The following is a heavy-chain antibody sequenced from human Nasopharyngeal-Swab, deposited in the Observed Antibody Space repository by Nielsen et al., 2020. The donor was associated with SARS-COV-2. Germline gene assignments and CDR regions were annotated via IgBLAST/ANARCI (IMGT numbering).Heavy chain of an antibody. CDR1: GYTFTSYD. J-gene: IGHJ6*03. Sequence: ASVKVSCKASGYTFTSYDINWVRQATGQGLEWMGWMNPNSGNTGYAQKLQGRVTMTRNTSISTAYMELSSLRSEDTAVYYCARGISLYYYYYYMDVWGKGTTVTVSS. D-gene: IGHD3-3*02. V-gene: IGHV1-8*01. CDR3: ARGISLYYYYYYMDV. CDR2: MNPNSGNT.